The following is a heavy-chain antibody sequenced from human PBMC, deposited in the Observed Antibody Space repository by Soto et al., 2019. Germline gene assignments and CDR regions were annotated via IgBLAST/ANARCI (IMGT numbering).Heavy chain of an antibody. J-gene: IGHJ4*02. CDR1: GFTFSSYS. Sequence: PGGSLRLSCAASGFTFSSYSMNWVRQAPGKGLEWVSSISSSSSYIYYADSVKGRFTISRDNAKNSLYLQMNSLRAEDTAVYYCARDLAVDYGDYTILGYWGQGTLVTVYS. CDR2: ISSSSSYI. V-gene: IGHV3-21*01. CDR3: ARDLAVDYGDYTILGY. D-gene: IGHD4-17*01.